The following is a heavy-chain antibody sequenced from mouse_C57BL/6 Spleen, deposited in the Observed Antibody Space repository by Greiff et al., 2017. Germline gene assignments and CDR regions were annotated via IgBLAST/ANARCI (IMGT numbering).Heavy chain of an antibody. Sequence: EVQLVESGGGLVKPGGSLKLSCAASGFTFSSYAMSWVRQTPEKRLEWVATISDGGSYTDYPDNVKGRFTISRDNAKNNLYLQMSHLKSEDTAMYYCARELEDAMDYWGQGTSVTVSS. CDR1: GFTFSSYA. CDR2: ISDGGSYT. V-gene: IGHV5-4*01. D-gene: IGHD3-3*01. J-gene: IGHJ4*01. CDR3: ARELEDAMDY.